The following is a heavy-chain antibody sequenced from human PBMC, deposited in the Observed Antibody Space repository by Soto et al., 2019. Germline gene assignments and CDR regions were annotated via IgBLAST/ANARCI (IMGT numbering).Heavy chain of an antibody. CDR2: IGSSGLSV. V-gene: IGHV3-11*01. D-gene: IGHD2-2*01. CDR3: ARDLSQLLSHNYYYYYLDV. Sequence: QVHLVESGGGLVTPGGSLRLSCAASGFTFSDYQMSWIRQAPGKGLGWVSYIGSSGLSVYYEDSVKGRFTISRDNANNSLYLQMNSLRAEDSAVYYCARDLSQLLSHNYYYYYLDVWGKGTTVSVSS. J-gene: IGHJ6*03. CDR1: GFTFSDYQ.